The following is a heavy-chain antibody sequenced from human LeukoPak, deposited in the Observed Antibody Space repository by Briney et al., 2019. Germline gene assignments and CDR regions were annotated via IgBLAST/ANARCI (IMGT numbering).Heavy chain of an antibody. CDR3: ARVKAALWFWESPFDY. CDR1: GGSISSGGYY. CDR2: IYYSGST. D-gene: IGHD3-10*01. Sequence: SQTLSLTCTVSGGSISSGGYYWSWIRQHPGKGLEWIGYIYYSGSTYYNPSLKSRVTISVDTSKNQFSLKLSSVTAADTAVYYCARVKAALWFWESPFDYWGQGTLVTVSS. V-gene: IGHV4-31*03. J-gene: IGHJ4*02.